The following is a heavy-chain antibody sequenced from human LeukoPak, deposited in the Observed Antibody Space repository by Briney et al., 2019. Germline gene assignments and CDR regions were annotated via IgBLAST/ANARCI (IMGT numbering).Heavy chain of an antibody. D-gene: IGHD3-10*01. Sequence: PGGSLRLSCAASGFSFTSYWMSWVRQAPGKGLEGVSGLSWNGATVGYADSVKGRFTISRDNTKNSLYLQMSSLKTEDTALYYCAKDIGIALRGATFENWGQGTLVTVSS. CDR2: LSWNGATV. CDR1: GFSFTSYW. CDR3: AKDIGIALRGATFEN. V-gene: IGHV3-9*01. J-gene: IGHJ4*02.